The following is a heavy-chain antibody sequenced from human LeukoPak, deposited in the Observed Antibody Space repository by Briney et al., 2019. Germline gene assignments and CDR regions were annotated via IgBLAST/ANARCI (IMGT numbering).Heavy chain of an antibody. V-gene: IGHV4-34*01. J-gene: IGHJ4*02. CDR3: ARGRRVRKWGI. CDR2: ITHSGST. Sequence: SETLSLTCAVYGGSFSGYSWSWIRQPPGKGLEWIGEITHSGSTNYNPSLKSRLTISVDTSKNQFSLKLSSVTAADTAVYYCARGRRVRKWGIWGQGTLVTVSS. D-gene: IGHD3-16*01. CDR1: GGSFSGYS.